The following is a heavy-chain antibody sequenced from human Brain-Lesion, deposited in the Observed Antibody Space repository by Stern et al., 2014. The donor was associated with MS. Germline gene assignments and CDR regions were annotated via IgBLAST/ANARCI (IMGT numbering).Heavy chain of an antibody. J-gene: IGHJ5*01. CDR2: VNNDGRRT. D-gene: IGHD3-10*01. CDR1: GFTFSNYW. V-gene: IGHV3-74*02. Sequence: QLVQSGGGLVQPGGSLRLSCAASGFTFSNYWMNWVRQAPGKGLVWVSRVNNDGRRTSYADSVKCRFTMSRDNAKNTLYLQMNSLRVEDTAIYYCARGERWFDSWGQGTLVTVSS. CDR3: ARGERWFDS.